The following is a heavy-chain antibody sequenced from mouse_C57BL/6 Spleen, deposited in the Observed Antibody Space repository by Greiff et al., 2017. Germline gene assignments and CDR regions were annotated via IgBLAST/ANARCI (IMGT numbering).Heavy chain of an antibody. D-gene: IGHD3-1*01. CDR3: ARQLRSGAMDY. CDR1: GFTFSDYG. J-gene: IGHJ4*01. V-gene: IGHV5-15*01. CDR2: ISNLAYSI. Sequence: EVMLVESGGGLVQPGGSLKLSCAASGFTFSDYGMAWVRQAPRKGPEWVAFISNLAYSIYYADTVTGRFTISRENAKNTLYLEMSSLRSEDTAMYYCARQLRSGAMDYWGQGTSVTVSS.